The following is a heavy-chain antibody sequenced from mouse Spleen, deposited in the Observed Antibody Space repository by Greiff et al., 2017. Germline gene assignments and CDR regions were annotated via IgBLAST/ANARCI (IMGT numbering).Heavy chain of an antibody. CDR2: INSNGGST. D-gene: IGHD1-1*01. CDR3: ARGPYYYGSNYFDY. V-gene: IGHV5-6-3*01. Sequence: VMLVESGGGLVQPGGSLKLSCAASGFTFSSYGMSWVRQTPDKRLELVATINSNGGSTYYPDSVKGRFTISRDNAKNTLYLQMSSLKSEDTAMYYCARGPYYYGSNYFDYWGQGTTLTVSS. J-gene: IGHJ2*01. CDR1: GFTFSSYG.